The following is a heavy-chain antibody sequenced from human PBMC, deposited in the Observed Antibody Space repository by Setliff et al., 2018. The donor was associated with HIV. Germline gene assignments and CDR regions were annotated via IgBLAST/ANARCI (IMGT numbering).Heavy chain of an antibody. CDR3: ARPRRVRSRAWYWFDI. J-gene: IGHJ5*02. Sequence: ASETLSLTCAASGYSINSGFSGAWIRQPPGQGPQWIGSIYQSGSIYYNPSLQSRVTISVDSSKNQFSLNLFSVTAADTAVYYCARPRRVRSRAWYWFDIWGQGTLVTVSS. CDR2: IYQSGSI. D-gene: IGHD6-19*01. CDR1: GYSINSGFS. V-gene: IGHV4-38-2*01.